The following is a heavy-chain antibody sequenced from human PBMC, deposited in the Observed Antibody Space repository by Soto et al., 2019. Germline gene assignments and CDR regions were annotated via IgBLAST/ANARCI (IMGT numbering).Heavy chain of an antibody. CDR3: ARDFVTQWLVPTGYYYGMDV. Sequence: GGSLRLSCAASGFTFSSYGMHWVRQAPGKGLEWVAVIWYDGSNKYYADSVKGRFTISRDNSKNTLYLQMNSLRAEDTAVYYCARDFVTQWLVPTGYYYGMDVWGQGTTVTVSS. D-gene: IGHD6-19*01. CDR2: IWYDGSNK. J-gene: IGHJ6*02. CDR1: GFTFSSYG. V-gene: IGHV3-33*01.